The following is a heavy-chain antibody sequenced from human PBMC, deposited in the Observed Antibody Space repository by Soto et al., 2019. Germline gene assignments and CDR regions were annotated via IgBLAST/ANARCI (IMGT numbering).Heavy chain of an antibody. D-gene: IGHD6-19*01. CDR2: IYDSGST. CDR3: ASQATGWYPDY. Sequence: QVELQESGPGLVKPSQTLSLTCTVSGGSISSGGYYWSWIRQHPGKGLEWIGYIYDSGSTYYNPSLKRCVTISVDTSKNQFSLNLSSVTAADTAVYYCASQATGWYPDYWGQGTLVTVSS. V-gene: IGHV4-31*03. J-gene: IGHJ4*02. CDR1: GGSISSGGYY.